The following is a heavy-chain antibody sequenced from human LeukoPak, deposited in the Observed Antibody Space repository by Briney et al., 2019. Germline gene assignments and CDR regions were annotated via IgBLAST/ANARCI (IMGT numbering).Heavy chain of an antibody. V-gene: IGHV4-59*01. CDR1: GGSISSYY. J-gene: IGHJ4*02. D-gene: IGHD2-2*01. Sequence: SETLSLTCTVSGGSISSYYWSWIRQPPGKGLEWIGYIYYSGSTNYNPSLKSRVTISVDTSKDQFSLRLSSVTAADTAVYYCARGYCGSTSCYGVFDYWGQGTLVTVSS. CDR2: IYYSGST. CDR3: ARGYCGSTSCYGVFDY.